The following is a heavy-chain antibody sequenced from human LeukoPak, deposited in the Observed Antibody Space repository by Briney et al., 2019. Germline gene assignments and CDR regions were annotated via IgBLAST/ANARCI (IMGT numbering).Heavy chain of an antibody. CDR2: FDPEDGET. CDR1: GYTLTELS. CDR3: ASGGSWYGGFDY. V-gene: IGHV1-24*01. Sequence: ASVKVSCKVSGYTLTELSMHWVRQAPGKGLEWMGGFDPEDGETIYAQKFQGRVTMTEDTSTDTAYMELSSLRSEDTAVHYCASGGSWYGGFDYWGQGTLVTVSS. J-gene: IGHJ4*02. D-gene: IGHD6-13*01.